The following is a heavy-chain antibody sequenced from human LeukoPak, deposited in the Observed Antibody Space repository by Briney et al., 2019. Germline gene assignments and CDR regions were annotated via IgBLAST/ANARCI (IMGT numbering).Heavy chain of an antibody. CDR3: ARDLIKGVDSSGYYYGSLDAFDI. D-gene: IGHD3-22*01. J-gene: IGHJ3*02. CDR1: GYTFITYD. V-gene: IGHV1-18*01. CDR2: ISAYNGNT. Sequence: ASVKVSCKAPGYTFITYDITWVRQAPGQGLEWMGWISAYNGNTNYAQKFQGRVTLTTDTSTSTAYMELRSLRSDDTAVYYCARDLIKGVDSSGYYYGSLDAFDIWGQGTMVTVSS.